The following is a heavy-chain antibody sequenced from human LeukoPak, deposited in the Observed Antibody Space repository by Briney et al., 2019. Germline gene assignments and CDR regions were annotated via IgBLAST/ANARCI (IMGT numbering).Heavy chain of an antibody. V-gene: IGHV3-66*01. CDR2: ITSGGNP. D-gene: IGHD2-2*01. CDR1: GFTVSSTY. J-gene: IGHJ4*02. Sequence: GGSLRLSCAASGFTVSSTYMNWVRKAPGKGLEWVSVITSGGNPYYADSVKGRFTISRDNSKNTLYLQMNSLRAEDTAVYYCARGQCSSPSCRYFDYWGQGTLVTVSS. CDR3: ARGQCSSPSCRYFDY.